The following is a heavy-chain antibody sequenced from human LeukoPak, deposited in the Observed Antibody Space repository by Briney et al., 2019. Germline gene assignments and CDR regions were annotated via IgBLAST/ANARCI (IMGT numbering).Heavy chain of an antibody. CDR1: GGSISSGSYY. J-gene: IGHJ5*02. CDR3: ASSPYCSGGSCYGNWFDP. V-gene: IGHV4-61*02. CDR2: IYTSGST. Sequence: SQTLSLTCTVSGGSISSGSYYWSWIRQPAGKGLEWIGRIYTSGSTNYNPSLKSRVTISVDTSKNQFSLKLSSVTAADTAVYYCASSPYCSGGSCYGNWFDPWGQGTLVTVSS. D-gene: IGHD2-15*01.